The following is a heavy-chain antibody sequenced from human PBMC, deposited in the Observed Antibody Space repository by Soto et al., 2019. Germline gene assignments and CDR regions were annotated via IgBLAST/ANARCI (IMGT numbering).Heavy chain of an antibody. CDR3: ARLSRIVGPTGFDY. Sequence: SETLSLTCTVSGGSINSGGYCWNWLRQPPGKGLEWIGYIYYDGTTFYNPSLKSRVTISIDTSRNQFSLNLNSVTAADTAVYYCARLSRIVGPTGFDYWGQGSLVTVSS. D-gene: IGHD1-26*01. J-gene: IGHJ4*02. CDR1: GGSINSGGYC. CDR2: IYYDGTT. V-gene: IGHV4-30-4*01.